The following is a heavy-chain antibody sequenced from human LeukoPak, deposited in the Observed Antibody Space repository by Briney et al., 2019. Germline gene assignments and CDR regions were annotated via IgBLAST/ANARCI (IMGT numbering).Heavy chain of an antibody. CDR3: AREEVGSTSPFDY. V-gene: IGHV4-61*01. Sequence: SETLSLTCTVSGGSVSSGSYYWSWIRQPPGKGLEWIGYIYYSGSTNYNPPPKSRVTISVDTSKNQFSLKLSSVTAADTAVYYCAREEVGSTSPFDYWGQGTLVTVSS. J-gene: IGHJ4*02. CDR2: IYYSGST. CDR1: GGSVSSGSYY. D-gene: IGHD2-2*01.